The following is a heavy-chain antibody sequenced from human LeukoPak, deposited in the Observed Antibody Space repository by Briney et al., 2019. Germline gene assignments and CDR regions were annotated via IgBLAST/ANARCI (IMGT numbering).Heavy chain of an antibody. D-gene: IGHD1-26*01. CDR3: ARQGGYSGSRYYYYMDV. V-gene: IGHV4-39*01. CDR1: GGSISSSSYY. Sequence: SETLSLTCTVSGGSISSSSYYWGWIRQPPGKGLEWIGSIYYSGSTYYNPSLKSRVTISVDTSKNQFSLKLSSVTAADTAVYYCARQGGYSGSRYYYYMDVWGKGTTVTVSS. CDR2: IYYSGST. J-gene: IGHJ6*03.